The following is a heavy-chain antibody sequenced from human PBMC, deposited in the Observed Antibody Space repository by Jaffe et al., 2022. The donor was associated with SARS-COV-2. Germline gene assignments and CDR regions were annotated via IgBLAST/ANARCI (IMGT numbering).Heavy chain of an antibody. CDR2: IIPILGTT. D-gene: IGHD2-2*01. CDR1: GGTFSSYA. CDR3: ARGGWVVPAAIGVGAQYDYMDV. Sequence: QVQLVQSGAEVKKPGSSVKVSCKASGGTFSSYAISWVRQAPGQGPEWMGGIIPILGTTKYAQKFQGRVTITADESTSTAYMELSSLKSEDTAVYYCARGGWVVPAAIGVGAQYDYMDVWGKGTTVTVSS. J-gene: IGHJ6*03. V-gene: IGHV1-69*01.